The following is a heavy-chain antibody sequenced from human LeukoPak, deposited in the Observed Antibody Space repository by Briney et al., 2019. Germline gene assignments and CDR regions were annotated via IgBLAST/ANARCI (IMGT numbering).Heavy chain of an antibody. D-gene: IGHD2-21*02. CDR1: GYTFTSYG. V-gene: IGHV1-2*02. CDR2: INPNSGGT. CDR3: ARDRGIVVVTAKGNNFDY. J-gene: IGHJ4*02. Sequence: ASVKVSCKASGYTFTSYGISWVRQAPGQGLEWMGWINPNSGGTNYAQKFQGRVTMTRDTSISTAYMELSRLRSDDTAVYYCARDRGIVVVTAKGNNFDYWGQGTLVTVSS.